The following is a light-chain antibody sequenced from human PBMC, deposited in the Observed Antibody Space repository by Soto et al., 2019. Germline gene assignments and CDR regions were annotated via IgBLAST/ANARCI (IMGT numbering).Light chain of an antibody. CDR3: NSYDVILRGQE. J-gene: IGLJ2*01. CDR1: RSNIGAGYD. CDR2: DNS. Sequence: QSVLTQPPSLSGAPGQRVTISCTGSRSNIGAGYDVHWYQHLPGTAPKVIIFDNSNRPSGVPDRFSGSNAGTSASLGITGLQAEDEAVYYCNSYDVILRGQEFGGGTKLTVL. V-gene: IGLV1-40*01.